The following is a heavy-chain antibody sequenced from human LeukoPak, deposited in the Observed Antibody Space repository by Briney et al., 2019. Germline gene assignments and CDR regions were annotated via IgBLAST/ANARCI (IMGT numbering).Heavy chain of an antibody. CDR2: ISAYNGQT. Sequence: ASVRVSCTTSGYTFTTYYISWVRQAPGQGLEGMGWISAYNGQTKYAQKFQGRVSMTTDTSTSTAYMDLWNLESDDTAVYYCARAARETSSWYVVYWGQGTLVTVSS. V-gene: IGHV1-18*01. D-gene: IGHD6-13*01. CDR1: GYTFTTYY. J-gene: IGHJ4*02. CDR3: ARAARETSSWYVVY.